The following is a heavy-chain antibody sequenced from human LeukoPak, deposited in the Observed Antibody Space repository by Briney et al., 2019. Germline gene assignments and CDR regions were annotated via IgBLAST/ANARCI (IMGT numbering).Heavy chain of an antibody. D-gene: IGHD3-10*01. CDR1: GYTFTGYY. CDR2: INPNSGGT. V-gene: IGHV1-2*02. CDR3: ARDLFRGANWFDP. Sequence: GASVKVSCKASGYTFTGYYIHWVRQAPGQGLESMGWINPNSGGTNYAQKFQGRVTMTRDTSISTAYMELSRLRSDDTAVYYCARDLFRGANWFDPWGQGTLVTVPS. J-gene: IGHJ5*02.